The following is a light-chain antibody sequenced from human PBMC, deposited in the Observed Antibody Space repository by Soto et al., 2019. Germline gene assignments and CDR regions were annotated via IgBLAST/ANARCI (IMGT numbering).Light chain of an antibody. CDR2: GAS. V-gene: IGKV3-20*01. Sequence: ENVLTQSPGTLSLSPGERVTLSCRASQSVNNNYLGWYQQRPGQAPRLLIHGASRRATGIPDRFSGSGSGTDFTLTINRLEPEDFAVYYCQQYGRSPWTFGQGTKVEIK. CDR3: QQYGRSPWT. CDR1: QSVNNNY. J-gene: IGKJ1*01.